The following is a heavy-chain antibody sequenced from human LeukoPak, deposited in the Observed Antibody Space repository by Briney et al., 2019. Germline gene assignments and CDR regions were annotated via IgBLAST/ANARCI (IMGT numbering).Heavy chain of an antibody. CDR1: GGSISSYY. CDR2: IYYSGST. V-gene: IGHV4-59*01. D-gene: IGHD3-10*01. J-gene: IGHJ6*03. Sequence: SETLCLSCTVSGGSISSYYWSWIRQPPGKGLEWIGYIYYSGSTNYNPSLKSRVTISVDTSKNQFSLKLSSVTAADTAVYYCARELPITMVRGVPYYYMDVWGKGTTVTVSS. CDR3: ARELPITMVRGVPYYYMDV.